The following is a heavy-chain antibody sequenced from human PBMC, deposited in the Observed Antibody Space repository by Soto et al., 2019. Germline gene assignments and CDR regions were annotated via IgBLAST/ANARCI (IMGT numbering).Heavy chain of an antibody. CDR1: GFTFSSSG. J-gene: IGHJ4*02. CDR2: IWYDGSKK. V-gene: IGHV3-33*01. Sequence: QVQLVESGGGVVQPGRSLRLSCAASGFTFSSSGMHWVRQAPGKGLEWVAIIWYDGSKKYYADSVKGRFTISRDNSKNTVYLQMNSLRAEDTAVYYCARAPFTIYDTSGHYDYWGQGTLVTVSS. CDR3: ARAPFTIYDTSGHYDY. D-gene: IGHD3-22*01.